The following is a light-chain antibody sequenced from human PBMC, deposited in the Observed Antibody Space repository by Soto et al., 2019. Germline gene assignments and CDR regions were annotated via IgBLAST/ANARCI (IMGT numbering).Light chain of an antibody. CDR2: DAS. J-gene: IGKJ1*01. Sequence: ILMTQSPATLSVSPGERATLSCRASQSVSNNLAWYQQKPGQAPRLLIYDASTRATGIPARVSGSGSGTEYTRTIGGLQSEDFAAYYWQQYNNWPPWTFGQGTKVVIK. CDR1: QSVSNN. V-gene: IGKV3-15*01. CDR3: QQYNNWPPWT.